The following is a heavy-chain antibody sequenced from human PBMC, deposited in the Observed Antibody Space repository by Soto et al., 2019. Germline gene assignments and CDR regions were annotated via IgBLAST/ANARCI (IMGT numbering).Heavy chain of an antibody. CDR3: AGGWGIVGATFHYYYYYGMDV. CDR1: GGSISSGGYY. D-gene: IGHD1-26*01. V-gene: IGHV4-31*03. J-gene: IGHJ6*02. CDR2: LYYSGKT. Sequence: QVQLQESGPGLVKPSQTLSLTCTVSGGSISSGGYYWSWIRQHPGKGLEWIGYLYYSGKTYYNPSLKSRVTISGATSKNQFSIKLSSVAAADTAVDYCAGGWGIVGATFHYYYYYGMDVWGQGTTVTVSS.